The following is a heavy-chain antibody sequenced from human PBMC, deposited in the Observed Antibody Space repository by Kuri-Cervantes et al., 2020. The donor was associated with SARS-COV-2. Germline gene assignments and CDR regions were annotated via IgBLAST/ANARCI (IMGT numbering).Heavy chain of an antibody. CDR1: GFTFGDYA. V-gene: IGHV3-49*04. D-gene: IGHD3-3*01. J-gene: IGHJ4*02. Sequence: GGSLRLSCTASGFTFGDYAMSWVRQAPGKGLEWVGFIRSKAYGGTTEYAASVKGRFTISRDDSKSIAYLQMNSLKTKDTAVYYCTRDDFWSGYWGYWGQGTLVTVSS. CDR3: TRDDFWSGYWGY. CDR2: IRSKAYGGTT.